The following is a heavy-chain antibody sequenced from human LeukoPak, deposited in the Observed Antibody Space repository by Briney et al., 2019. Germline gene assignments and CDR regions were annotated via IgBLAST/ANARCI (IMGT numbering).Heavy chain of an antibody. CDR2: INNGGSTT. CDR1: GFTFSSYW. CDR3: ARRAPTRYFDY. V-gene: IGHV3-74*01. Sequence: GSLRLSCAAFGFTFSSYWMHWVRQAPGKGLVWVSAINNGGSTTAYADSVKGRFTISRDNAKNTLYLQMNSLRAEDTAVYYCARRAPTRYFDYWGQGTLVTVSS. J-gene: IGHJ4*02. D-gene: IGHD5-24*01.